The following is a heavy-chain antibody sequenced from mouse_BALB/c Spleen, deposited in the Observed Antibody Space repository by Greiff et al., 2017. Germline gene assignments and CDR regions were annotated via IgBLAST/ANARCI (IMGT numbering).Heavy chain of an antibody. CDR2: ISSGSSTI. J-gene: IGHJ3*01. D-gene: IGHD1-1*01. Sequence: EVKLVESGGGLVQPGGSRKLSCAASGFTFSSFGMHWVRQAPEKGLEWVAYISSGSSTIYYADTVKGRFTISRDNPKNTLFLQMTSLRSEDTAMYYCARSGDYGSSSWFAYWGQGTLVTVSA. CDR1: GFTFSSFG. CDR3: ARSGDYGSSSWFAY. V-gene: IGHV5-17*02.